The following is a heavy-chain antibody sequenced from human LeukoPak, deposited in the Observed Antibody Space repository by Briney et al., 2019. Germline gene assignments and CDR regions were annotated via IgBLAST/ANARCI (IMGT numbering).Heavy chain of an antibody. Sequence: PSETLSLTCTVSDGSISSYSWSWIRQPPGKGLEWIGYIYYSGSTNYNPSLKSRLTISVDTSKNQFSLKLNSVTAADTAVYYCARGMTTGPDPWGQGTLVTVSS. CDR1: DGSISSYS. D-gene: IGHD4-17*01. CDR3: ARGMTTGPDP. CDR2: IYYSGST. V-gene: IGHV4-59*08. J-gene: IGHJ5*02.